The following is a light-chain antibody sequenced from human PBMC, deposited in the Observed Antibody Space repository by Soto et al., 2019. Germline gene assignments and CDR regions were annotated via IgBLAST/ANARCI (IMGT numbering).Light chain of an antibody. Sequence: EIVMTQSPVTLSVPPGERATLSCRASQGVSSNLAWYQQKPGQAPRLLIYGASTRATGIPARFSGGVSGTEFTLTISSLQSEDFAVYYCQQYNSWPFTFGPGTKVDI. J-gene: IGKJ3*01. V-gene: IGKV3D-15*01. CDR3: QQYNSWPFT. CDR1: QGVSSN. CDR2: GAS.